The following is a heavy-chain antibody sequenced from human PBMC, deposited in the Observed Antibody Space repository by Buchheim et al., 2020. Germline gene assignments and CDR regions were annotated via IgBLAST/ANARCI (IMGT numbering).Heavy chain of an antibody. CDR2: IYYSGST. Sequence: QVQLQESGPGLVKPSETLSLTCTVSGGSISSYYWSWIRQPPGKGLEWIGYIYYSGSTNYNPSLKSRVTISVDTSKNQFSLKLSSVTAADTAVYYCATISSSWYYYYGMDVWGQGTT. D-gene: IGHD6-13*01. J-gene: IGHJ6*02. V-gene: IGHV4-59*01. CDR1: GGSISSYY. CDR3: ATISSSWYYYYGMDV.